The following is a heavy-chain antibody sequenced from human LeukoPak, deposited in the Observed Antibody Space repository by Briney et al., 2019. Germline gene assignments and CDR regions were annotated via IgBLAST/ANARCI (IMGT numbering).Heavy chain of an antibody. Sequence: GGSLRLSCAASGFTFGSYSMNWVRQAPGKRLEWVSYISSSSDTIYYADSVKGRFTISRDNAKNSLFLQMNSLRDEDTALYYCARDNLAPYWYFDLWGRGTLVTVSS. CDR2: ISSSSDTI. V-gene: IGHV3-48*02. D-gene: IGHD1-14*01. J-gene: IGHJ2*01. CDR1: GFTFGSYS. CDR3: ARDNLAPYWYFDL.